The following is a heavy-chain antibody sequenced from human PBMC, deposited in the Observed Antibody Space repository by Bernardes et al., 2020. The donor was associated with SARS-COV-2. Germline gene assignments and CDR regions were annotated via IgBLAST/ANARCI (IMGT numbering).Heavy chain of an antibody. D-gene: IGHD2-8*01. J-gene: IGHJ6*02. CDR2: ISWNSGSI. V-gene: IGHV3-9*01. CDR1: GFTFDDYA. CDR3: ASLLLGYCTNGVCYSYGMDV. Sequence: SLILSCAASGFTFDDYAMHWVRQAPGKGLEWVSGISWNSGSIGYADSVKGRFTISRDNAKNSLYLQMNSLRAEDTALYYCASLLLGYCTNGVCYSYGMDVWGQGTTVTVSS.